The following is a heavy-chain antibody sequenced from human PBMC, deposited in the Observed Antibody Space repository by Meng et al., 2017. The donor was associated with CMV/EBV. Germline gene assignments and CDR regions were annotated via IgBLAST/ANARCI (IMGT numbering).Heavy chain of an antibody. CDR1: GYTFTSYG. J-gene: IGHJ3*02. V-gene: IGHV1-18*01. CDR3: ARGGAYCGGDCYSFAFDI. CDR2: ISAYNGNT. D-gene: IGHD2-21*01. Sequence: ASVKVSCKASGYTFTSYGISWVRQAPGQGLEWMGWISAYNGNTNYAQKLQGRVTMTTDTSTSTAYMKLRSLRSDDTAVYYCARGGAYCGGDCYSFAFDIWGQGTMVTVSS.